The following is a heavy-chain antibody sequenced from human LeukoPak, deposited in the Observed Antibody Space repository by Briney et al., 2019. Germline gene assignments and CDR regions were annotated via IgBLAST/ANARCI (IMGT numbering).Heavy chain of an antibody. CDR3: IMYTSGWN. D-gene: IGHD6-19*01. CDR2: VSADGATT. V-gene: IGHV3-74*01. Sequence: PGGALRLSCAASGVSLSNSYMHWVRQAPGKGPVWVSRVSADGATTVYADSVKGRFTVSRDNAKNTMSLQMTSLRAEDTAVYFCIMYTSGWNWGQGTLVTVSS. J-gene: IGHJ4*02. CDR1: GVSLSNSY.